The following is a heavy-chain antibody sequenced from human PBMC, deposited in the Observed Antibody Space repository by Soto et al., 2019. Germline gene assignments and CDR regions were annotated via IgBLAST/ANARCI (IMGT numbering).Heavy chain of an antibody. CDR2: ISYDGSNK. V-gene: IGHV3-30*03. J-gene: IGHJ4*02. D-gene: IGHD3-22*01. Sequence: QVQLVESGGGVVQPGRSLRLSCAASGFTFSSYGMHWVRQAPGNGLEWVAVISYDGSNKYYADSVKGRFTISRDKSKNTLYLQMNSLRAEDTAVYYCATARAYYYDSSALGDYWGQGTLVTVSS. CDR3: ATARAYYYDSSALGDY. CDR1: GFTFSSYG.